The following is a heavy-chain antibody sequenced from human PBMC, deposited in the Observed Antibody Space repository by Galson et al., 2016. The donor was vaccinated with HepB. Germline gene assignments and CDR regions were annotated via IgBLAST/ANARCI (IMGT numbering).Heavy chain of an antibody. D-gene: IGHD3-22*01. CDR1: GYTFTSYG. Sequence: SVKVSCKASGYTFTSYGISWVRQAPGQGLEWMGWISAYNGNTNYTQKLQGRVIMATDTSTSTAYMELGSLRSDDTAMYYCARVSRYFDSGGYYYLTYWGQGTLVTVSS. CDR3: ARVSRYFDSGGYYYLTY. J-gene: IGHJ4*02. CDR2: ISAYNGNT. V-gene: IGHV1-18*04.